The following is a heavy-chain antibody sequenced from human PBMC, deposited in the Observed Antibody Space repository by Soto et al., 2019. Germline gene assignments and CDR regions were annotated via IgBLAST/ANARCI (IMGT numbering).Heavy chain of an antibody. D-gene: IGHD2-15*01. CDR3: ARDREDSEGGDAFDI. J-gene: IGHJ3*02. V-gene: IGHV3-33*01. Sequence: GGSLXLSCAASGFTFSSYGMHWVRQAPGKGLEWVAVIWYDGSNKYYADSVKGRFTISRDNSKNTLYLQMNSLRAEDTAVYYCARDREDSEGGDAFDIWGQGTMVTVSS. CDR1: GFTFSSYG. CDR2: IWYDGSNK.